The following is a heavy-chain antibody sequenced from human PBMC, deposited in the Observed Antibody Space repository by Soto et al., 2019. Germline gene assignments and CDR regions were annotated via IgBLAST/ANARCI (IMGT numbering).Heavy chain of an antibody. CDR1: GGSISSGGYY. Sequence: SETLSLTCTVSGGSISSGGYYWSWIRQHPGKGLEWIGYIYYSGSTNYNPPLKSRVTISVDTSKNQFSLKLSSVTAADTAVYYCARQLSGDGEHAGFDPWGQGTLVTVSS. CDR3: ARQLSGDGEHAGFDP. D-gene: IGHD7-27*01. J-gene: IGHJ5*02. CDR2: IYYSGST. V-gene: IGHV4-61*08.